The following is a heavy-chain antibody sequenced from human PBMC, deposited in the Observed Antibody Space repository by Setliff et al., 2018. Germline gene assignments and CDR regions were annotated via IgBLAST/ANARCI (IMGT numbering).Heavy chain of an antibody. CDR1: TFTFSKYA. V-gene: IGHV3-7*01. J-gene: IGHJ5*02. Sequence: GGSLRLSCVASTFTFSKYAMTWVRQTPGKGLEWVANINEDGSAQFYVDSVLGRFTISRDNAHGSLYLQMNSLRVEDTAVYFCARDVYDFRTGLGGPWGQGTRVTVSS. D-gene: IGHD3-3*01. CDR3: ARDVYDFRTGLGGP. CDR2: INEDGSAQ.